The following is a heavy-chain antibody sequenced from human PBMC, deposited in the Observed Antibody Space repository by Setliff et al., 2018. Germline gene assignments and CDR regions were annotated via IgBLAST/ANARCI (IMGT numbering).Heavy chain of an antibody. CDR2: IKGKNDGLET. Sequence: PGGSLRLSCAASGFTFSTAWMNWVRQAPGKGLEWVGRIKGKNDGLETDYAAPVKGRFTISRDDSKNTVYLQMNSLKTEDTAVYYCTTDWEVPTSEVTYYYMGVWGKGTTVTVS. CDR3: TTDWEVPTSEVTYYYMGV. V-gene: IGHV3-15*07. CDR1: GFTFSTAW. D-gene: IGHD1-26*01. J-gene: IGHJ6*03.